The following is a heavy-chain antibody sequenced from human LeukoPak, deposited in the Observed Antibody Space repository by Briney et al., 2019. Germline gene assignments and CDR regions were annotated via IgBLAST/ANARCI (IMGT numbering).Heavy chain of an antibody. CDR1: GFTFSTYW. CDR2: IKQDGSEK. Sequence: GGSLRLSCVASGFTFSTYWMSWVRQAPGKGLEWVANIKQDGSEKYYVDSVKGRFTISRDNAKNSLYLQMNSLRAEDTAVYYCARDFYQPRNYYYGMDVWGQGTTVTVSS. D-gene: IGHD2-2*01. J-gene: IGHJ6*02. V-gene: IGHV3-7*03. CDR3: ARDFYQPRNYYYGMDV.